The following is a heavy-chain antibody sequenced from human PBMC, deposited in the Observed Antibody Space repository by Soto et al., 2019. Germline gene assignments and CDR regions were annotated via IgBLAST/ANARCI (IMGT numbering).Heavy chain of an antibody. J-gene: IGHJ4*02. CDR2: ISYDGNNK. V-gene: IGHV3-30*03. D-gene: IGHD6-19*01. CDR3: ARGGTNGWSLDY. CDR1: GFIFSNYC. Sequence: GGSLRLSCAASGFIFSNYCMHWVRQAPGKGLEWVAVISYDGNNKYYTDSVKGRFTISRDNSKNTLFLQMDSLRAEDTAVYYCARGGTNGWSLDYWGQGTPVTVSS.